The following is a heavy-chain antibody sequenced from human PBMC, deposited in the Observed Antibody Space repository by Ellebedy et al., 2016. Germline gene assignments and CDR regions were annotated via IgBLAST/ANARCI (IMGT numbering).Heavy chain of an antibody. CDR3: ARGGFGEGFDY. CDR2: ISYDGSNK. J-gene: IGHJ4*02. V-gene: IGHV3-30-3*01. Sequence: GGSLRLXXAASGFTFSSYAMHWVRQAPGKGLEWVAVISYDGSNKYYADSVKGRFTISRDNSKNTLYLQMNSLRAEDTAVYYCARGGFGEGFDYWGQGTLVTVSS. CDR1: GFTFSSYA. D-gene: IGHD3-10*01.